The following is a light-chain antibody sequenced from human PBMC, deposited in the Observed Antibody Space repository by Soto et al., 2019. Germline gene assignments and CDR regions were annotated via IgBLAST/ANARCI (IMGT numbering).Light chain of an antibody. Sequence: DIQMTRCQSSLSESLGARVTFICRAVKSISSYLNWYKQKPGKAPKLLINAASSLQSVVPSRFSGSGSGTDFTLTISSLQPEDFATYYCQQSYSTPRTFGQGTKVEIK. CDR3: QQSYSTPRT. CDR2: AAS. V-gene: IGKV1-39*01. CDR1: KSISSY. J-gene: IGKJ1*01.